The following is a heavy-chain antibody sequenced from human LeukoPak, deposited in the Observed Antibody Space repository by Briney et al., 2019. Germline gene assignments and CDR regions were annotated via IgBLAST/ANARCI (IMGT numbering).Heavy chain of an antibody. Sequence: GGSLRLSCAASGFTFSSYWMSWVRQAPGKGLEWVANIKEDGSEKYYVDSVKGRFTISRDNAKNSLYLQMNSLRAEDTAVYCCARGWGWLQYSYWGQGTLVTVSS. V-gene: IGHV3-7*01. J-gene: IGHJ4*02. CDR2: IKEDGSEK. D-gene: IGHD5-24*01. CDR3: ARGWGWLQYSY. CDR1: GFTFSSYW.